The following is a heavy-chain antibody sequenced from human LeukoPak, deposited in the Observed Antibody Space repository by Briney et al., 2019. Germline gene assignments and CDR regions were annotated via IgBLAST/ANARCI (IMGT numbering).Heavy chain of an antibody. Sequence: GGSLRLSCAASGFTFSSYSMNWVRQAPGKGLEWVSSISSSSSYIYYADSVKGRFTISRDNAKNSLYLQMNGLRAEDTAVYYCASSRLPAAKNWFDPWGQETLVTVSS. CDR1: GFTFSSYS. V-gene: IGHV3-21*01. CDR2: ISSSSSYI. CDR3: ASSRLPAAKNWFDP. D-gene: IGHD2-2*01. J-gene: IGHJ5*02.